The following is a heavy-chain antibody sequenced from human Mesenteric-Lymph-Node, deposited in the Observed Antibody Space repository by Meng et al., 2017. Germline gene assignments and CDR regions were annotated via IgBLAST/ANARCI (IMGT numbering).Heavy chain of an antibody. CDR1: GFTFSSYA. V-gene: IGHV3-23*04. Sequence: EVELVESGGGLSQPGESLRLSCSASGFTFSSYAMSWVRQAPGKGLEWVSAISGSGGSTYYADSVKGRFTISRDNSKNTLYLQMNSLRAEDTAVYYCVEYWFDPWGQGTLVTVSS. J-gene: IGHJ5*02. CDR2: ISGSGGST. CDR3: VEYWFDP. D-gene: IGHD3-3*01.